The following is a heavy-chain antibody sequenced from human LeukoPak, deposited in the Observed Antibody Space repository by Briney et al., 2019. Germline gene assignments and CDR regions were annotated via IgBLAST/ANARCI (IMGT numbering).Heavy chain of an antibody. Sequence: GGSLRLSCAASGFTFSNFAMTWVRQPPGKGLEWVSSLSSRQLHTYYSDSVKGRFTISRDNSKNTLYLQMNGLRADDTAIYYCTKDPNGDYVGAFDSWGQGILVTVSS. D-gene: IGHD4-17*01. CDR1: GFTFSNFA. V-gene: IGHV3-23*01. J-gene: IGHJ5*01. CDR2: LSSRQLHT. CDR3: TKDPNGDYVGAFDS.